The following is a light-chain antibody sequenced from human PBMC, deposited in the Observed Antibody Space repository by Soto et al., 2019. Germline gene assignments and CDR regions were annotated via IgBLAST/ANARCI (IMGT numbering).Light chain of an antibody. Sequence: ALTQPRSVSGSPGQSVTISCTGTSSDVGGYNYVSWYQQHPGKAPKLMIYDVSKRPSGVPDRFSGSKSGNTASLTISGLQAEDEADYYCCSYAGSYTVVFGGGTKVTVL. J-gene: IGLJ2*01. CDR2: DVS. V-gene: IGLV2-11*01. CDR1: SSDVGGYNY. CDR3: CSYAGSYTVV.